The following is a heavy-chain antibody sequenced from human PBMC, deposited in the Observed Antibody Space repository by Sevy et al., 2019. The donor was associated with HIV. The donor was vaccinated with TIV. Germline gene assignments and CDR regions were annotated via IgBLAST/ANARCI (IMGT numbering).Heavy chain of an antibody. CDR3: ARGSGYYYDSSGQEWFDP. CDR2: IKQDGSEK. CDR1: IFTFSSFW. Sequence: GGSLRLSCAASIFTFSSFWMSWVRQAPGKGLEWVANIKQDGSEKYYVDSVKGRFTISRDNAKKSLYLQMNSLRVEDTAVYYCARGSGYYYDSSGQEWFDPWGQGTLVTVSS. D-gene: IGHD3-22*01. J-gene: IGHJ5*02. V-gene: IGHV3-7*01.